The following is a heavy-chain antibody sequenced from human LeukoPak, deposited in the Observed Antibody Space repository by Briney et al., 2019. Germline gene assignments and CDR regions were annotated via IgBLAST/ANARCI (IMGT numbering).Heavy chain of an antibody. J-gene: IGHJ3*02. CDR1: GGSFSGYY. Sequence: SETLSLTCAVYGGSFSGYYWSWIRQHPGKGLEWIGYIYYSGSTYYNPSLKSRVTISVDTSKNQFSLKLSSVTAADTAVYYCARDLNGSGAFDIWGQGTMVTVSS. CDR2: IYYSGST. V-gene: IGHV4-31*11. D-gene: IGHD3-10*01. CDR3: ARDLNGSGAFDI.